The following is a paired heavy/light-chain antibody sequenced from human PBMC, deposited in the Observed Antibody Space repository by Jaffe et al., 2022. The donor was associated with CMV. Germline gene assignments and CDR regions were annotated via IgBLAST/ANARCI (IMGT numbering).Heavy chain of an antibody. J-gene: IGHJ6*02. CDR1: GGSISSYY. D-gene: IGHD3-3*01. CDR3: ARDSKVDTIFGVVTQDYYGMDV. CDR2: IYTSGST. V-gene: IGHV4-4*07. Sequence: QVQLQESGPGLVKPSETLSLTCTVSGGSISSYYWSWIRQPAGKGLEWIGRIYTSGSTNYNPSLKSRVTMSVDTSKNQFSLKLSSVTAADTAVYYCARDSKVDTIFGVVTQDYYGMDVWGQGTTVTVSS.
Light chain of an antibody. V-gene: IGLV1-47*01. Sequence: QSVLTQPPSASGTPGQRVTISCSGSSSNIGSNYVYWYQQLPGTAPKLLIYRNNQRPSGVPDRFSGSKSGTSASLAISGLRSEDEADYYCAAWDDSEVVFGGGTKLTVL. J-gene: IGLJ2*01. CDR2: RNN. CDR1: SSNIGSNY. CDR3: AAWDDSEVV.